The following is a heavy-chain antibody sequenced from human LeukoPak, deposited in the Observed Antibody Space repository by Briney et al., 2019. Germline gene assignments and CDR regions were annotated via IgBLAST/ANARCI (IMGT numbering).Heavy chain of an antibody. D-gene: IGHD6-19*01. CDR1: GGSFSGYY. J-gene: IGHJ4*02. CDR3: ARENGWYYFDY. CDR2: INHSGST. V-gene: IGHV4-34*01. Sequence: PSETLSLTCAVYGGSFSGYYWSWIRQPPGKGLEWIGEINHSGSTNYNPSLNSRVTISVDKSKNQFSLKLRSVTAADTAVYYCARENGWYYFDYWGQGTLVTVSS.